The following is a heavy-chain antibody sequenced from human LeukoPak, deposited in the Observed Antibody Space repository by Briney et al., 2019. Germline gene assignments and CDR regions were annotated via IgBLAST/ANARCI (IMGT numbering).Heavy chain of an antibody. J-gene: IGHJ4*02. CDR3: ARHSPVSGYGGFDY. CDR2: IYYSGST. CDR1: CGSISSYY. Sequence: PSETLSLTCTVSCGSISSYYWSSIRQPPGKGLEWIGYIYYSGSTNYNPSLKSRVTISVDTSKNQFSLKLSSVTAADTAVYYCARHSPVSGYGGFDYWGQGTLVTVSS. D-gene: IGHD5-12*01. V-gene: IGHV4-59*01.